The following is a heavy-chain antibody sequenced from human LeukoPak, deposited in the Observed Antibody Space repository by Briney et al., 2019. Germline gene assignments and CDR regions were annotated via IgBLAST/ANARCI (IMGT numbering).Heavy chain of an antibody. J-gene: IGHJ6*02. Sequence: PGRSLRLSCAASGFTFDDYAMHWVRHAPGKGLEWVSGISWNSGSIGYADSVKGRFTISRDNAKNSLYLQMNSLRAEDTALYYCAKVRSGRLYYYGMDVWGQGTTVTVSS. CDR2: ISWNSGSI. CDR1: GFTFDDYA. V-gene: IGHV3-9*01. CDR3: AKVRSGRLYYYGMDV. D-gene: IGHD3-3*01.